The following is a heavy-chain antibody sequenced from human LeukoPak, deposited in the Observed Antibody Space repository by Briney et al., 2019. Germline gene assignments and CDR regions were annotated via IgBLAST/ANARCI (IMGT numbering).Heavy chain of an antibody. CDR2: IYYSGST. Sequence: PSETLSLTRTVSGGSISSYYWSWIRQPPGKGLEWIGYIYYSGSTNYNPSLKSRVTISVDTSKNQFSLKLSSVTAADTAVYYCARSYSTTYYDILTGHRSYWYFDLWGRGTLVTVSS. J-gene: IGHJ2*01. D-gene: IGHD3-9*01. V-gene: IGHV4-59*01. CDR1: GGSISSYY. CDR3: ARSYSTTYYDILTGHRSYWYFDL.